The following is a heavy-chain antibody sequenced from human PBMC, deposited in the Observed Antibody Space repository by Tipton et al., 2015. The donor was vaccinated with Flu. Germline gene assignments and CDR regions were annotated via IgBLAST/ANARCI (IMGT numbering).Heavy chain of an antibody. D-gene: IGHD3-3*01. CDR3: AKVVRFLEWVVGYYGMDG. J-gene: IGHJ6*02. V-gene: IGHV3-23*01. Sequence: SLRLSCAASGFTFSSYAMSWVRQAPGKGLEWVSAISGSGGSTYYADSVKGRFTISRDNSKNTLCLQMNSLRAEDTAVYYCAKVVRFLEWVVGYYGMDGWGQGTTVTGSS. CDR1: GFTFSSYA. CDR2: ISGSGGST.